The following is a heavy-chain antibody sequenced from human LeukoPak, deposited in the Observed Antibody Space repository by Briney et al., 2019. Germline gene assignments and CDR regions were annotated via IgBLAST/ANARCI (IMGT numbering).Heavy chain of an antibody. Sequence: ASVKVSCKASGGTFSSYAISWVRQAPGQGLEWMGGIIPIFGTANYAQKFQGRVTITADESTSTAYMELSSLRSEDTAVYYCARGRIGGYDREGNAFDIWGQGTMVTVSS. CDR3: ARGRIGGYDREGNAFDI. V-gene: IGHV1-69*13. CDR1: GGTFSSYA. D-gene: IGHD5-12*01. J-gene: IGHJ3*02. CDR2: IIPIFGTA.